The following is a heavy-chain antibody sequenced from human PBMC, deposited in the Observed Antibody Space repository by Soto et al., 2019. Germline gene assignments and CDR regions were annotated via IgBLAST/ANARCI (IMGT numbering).Heavy chain of an antibody. J-gene: IGHJ6*02. CDR3: ARDREDSSGYYPLYYYGMDV. Sequence: QVQLVQSGAEVKKPGSSVKVSCKASGGTFSSYAISWVRQAPGQGLEWMGGIIPIVGTANYAQKFQGRVTTTEDASTSRAYMELSSLRSEDTAVYYCARDREDSSGYYPLYYYGMDVWGQGTTVTVSS. V-gene: IGHV1-69*12. CDR1: GGTFSSYA. CDR2: IIPIVGTA. D-gene: IGHD3-22*01.